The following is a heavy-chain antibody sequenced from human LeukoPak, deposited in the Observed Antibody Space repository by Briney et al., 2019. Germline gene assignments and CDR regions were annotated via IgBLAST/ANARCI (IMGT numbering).Heavy chain of an antibody. V-gene: IGHV3-53*01. CDR3: ARDGDFWSGLRGYFDL. J-gene: IGHJ2*01. D-gene: IGHD3-3*01. Sequence: PGGSLRLSCAVSGFTVSSNYMSWVRQAPGKGLEWVSVIYSGGSTYYADSVKGRFTISRDNSKNTLYLQMNSLRAEDTAVYYCARDGDFWSGLRGYFDLWGRGTLVTVSS. CDR1: GFTVSSNY. CDR2: IYSGGST.